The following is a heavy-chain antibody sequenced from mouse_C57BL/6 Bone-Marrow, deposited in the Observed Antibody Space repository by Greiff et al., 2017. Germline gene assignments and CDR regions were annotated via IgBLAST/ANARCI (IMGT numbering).Heavy chain of an antibody. J-gene: IGHJ4*01. CDR3: ARGGSYDGYYGAMDY. V-gene: IGHV1-81*01. D-gene: IGHD2-3*01. Sequence: VKLVESGAELARPGASVKLSCKASGYTFTSYGISWVKQRTGQGLEWIGEIYPRSGNTYYNEKFKGKATLTADKSSSTAYMELRSLTSEDSAVYFCARGGSYDGYYGAMDYWGQGTSVTVSS. CDR1: GYTFTSYG. CDR2: IYPRSGNT.